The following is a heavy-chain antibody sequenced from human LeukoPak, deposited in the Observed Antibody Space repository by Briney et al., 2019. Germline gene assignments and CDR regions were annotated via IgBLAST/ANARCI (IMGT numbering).Heavy chain of an antibody. CDR1: GYTFTSYG. Sequence: ASVKVSCKASGYTFTSYGISWVRQAPGQGLEWMGWISAYNGNTNYAQKPQGRVTMTTDTSTSTAYMELRTLRSDDTAVYFCARSYGSGSYSVDWGQGTLVTVSS. CDR3: ARSYGSGSYSVD. D-gene: IGHD3-10*01. CDR2: ISAYNGNT. V-gene: IGHV1-18*04. J-gene: IGHJ4*02.